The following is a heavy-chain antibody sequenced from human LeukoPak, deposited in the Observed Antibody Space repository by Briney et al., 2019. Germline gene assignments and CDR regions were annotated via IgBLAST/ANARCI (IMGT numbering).Heavy chain of an antibody. D-gene: IGHD4-17*01. V-gene: IGHV1-2*06. CDR2: MNANSGGT. CDR3: ARALDYVFDY. CDR1: GYTFTDYY. Sequence: ASVKVSCKASGYTFTDYYIHWVRQAPGQRLEWMGRMNANSGGTNYAQKFQGRVTMTRDTSISTAYMEMSRLTSDDTAVFYCARALDYVFDYWGQGTLVTVFS. J-gene: IGHJ4*02.